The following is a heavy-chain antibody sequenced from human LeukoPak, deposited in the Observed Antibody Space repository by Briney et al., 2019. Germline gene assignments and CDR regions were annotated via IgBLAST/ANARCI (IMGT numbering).Heavy chain of an antibody. CDR3: ARELGVLRFLEYLKPYGMDV. J-gene: IGHJ6*02. CDR1: GFTFSSYS. V-gene: IGHV3-21*01. D-gene: IGHD3-3*01. Sequence: GGSLRLSCAASGFTFSSYSMNWVRQAPGKGLEWVSSISSSSSYIYYADSVKGRFTISRDNAKNSLYLQMNSLRAEDTAVYYCARELGVLRFLEYLKPYGMDVWGQGTTVTVSS. CDR2: ISSSSSYI.